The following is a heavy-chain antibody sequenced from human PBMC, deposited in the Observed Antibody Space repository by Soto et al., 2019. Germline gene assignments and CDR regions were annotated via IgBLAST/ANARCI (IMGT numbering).Heavy chain of an antibody. CDR2: TKSKTDGGTT. CDR1: GFTFSNAW. J-gene: IGHJ4*02. V-gene: IGHV3-15*01. Sequence: PGGSLRLSCAASGFTFSNAWMSWVRQAPGKGLEWVGRTKSKTDGGTTDYAAPVKGRFAISRDDSKNTLYLQMNSLKTEDAAVYYCTTDDPINKYWGQGTLVTVSS. CDR3: TTDDPINKY.